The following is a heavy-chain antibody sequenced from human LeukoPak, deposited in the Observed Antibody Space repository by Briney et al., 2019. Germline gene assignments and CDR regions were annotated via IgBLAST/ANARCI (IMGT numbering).Heavy chain of an antibody. V-gene: IGHV1-69*06. D-gene: IGHD3-10*01. CDR1: GGTFSSYA. Sequence: ASVKVSCKASGGTFSSYAISWVRQAPGQGLEWMGGIIPIFGTANYAQKFQGRVTITADKSTSTAYMELSSLRSEDTAVYYCARGLSVRGGNWFDPWGQGTLVTVSS. J-gene: IGHJ5*02. CDR2: IIPIFGTA. CDR3: ARGLSVRGGNWFDP.